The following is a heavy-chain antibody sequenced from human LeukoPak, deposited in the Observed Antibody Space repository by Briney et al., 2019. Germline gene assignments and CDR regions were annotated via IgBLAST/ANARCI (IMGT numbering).Heavy chain of an antibody. CDR1: GGSISSYY. Sequence: SETLSLTCTVSGGSISSYYWSWIRQPPGKGLEWIGYIYYSGSTNYNPSLKSRVTISVDTSKNQFSLKLSSVTAADTAVYYCARERGGGSWNWFDPWGRGTLVTVSS. D-gene: IGHD2-15*01. J-gene: IGHJ5*02. V-gene: IGHV4-59*01. CDR3: ARERGGGSWNWFDP. CDR2: IYYSGST.